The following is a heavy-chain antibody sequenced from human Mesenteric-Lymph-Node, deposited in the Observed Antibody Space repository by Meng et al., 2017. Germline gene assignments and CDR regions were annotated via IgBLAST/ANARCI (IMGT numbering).Heavy chain of an antibody. CDR1: GGSFSGYY. CDR2: INHSGST. CDR3: ARDRTTGRYFDY. D-gene: IGHD4-11*01. Sequence: GPGLVKPSETLSLTCAVYGGSFSGYYWSWIRQPPGKGLEWIGEINHSGSTNYNPSLKSRVTISVDTSKNQFSLKLSSVTAADTAVYYCARDRTTGRYFDYWGQGTLVTVSS. V-gene: IGHV4-34*01. J-gene: IGHJ4*02.